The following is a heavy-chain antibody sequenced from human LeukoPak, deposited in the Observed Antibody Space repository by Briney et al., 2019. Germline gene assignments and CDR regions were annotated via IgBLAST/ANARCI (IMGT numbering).Heavy chain of an antibody. CDR2: IIPIFGTA. CDR3: ATSAGFLEGEYYFDY. V-gene: IGHV1-69*13. CDR1: GGTFSSYA. D-gene: IGHD3-3*01. Sequence: SVKVSCKASGGTFSSYAISWVRQAPGQGLEWMGGIIPIFGTANYAQKFQGRVTITADESTSTAYMELSSLRSEDTAVYYCATSAGFLEGEYYFDYWGQGTLVTVSS. J-gene: IGHJ4*02.